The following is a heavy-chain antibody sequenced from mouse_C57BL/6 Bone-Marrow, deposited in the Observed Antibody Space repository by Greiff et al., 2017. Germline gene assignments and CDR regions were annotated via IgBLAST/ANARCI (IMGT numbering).Heavy chain of an antibody. CDR2: SRNKANDYTT. V-gene: IGHV7-1*01. CDR3: ARDADGYSFAY. Sequence: EVKLMESGGGLVQSGRSLRLSCATSGFTFSDFYMEWVRQAPGKGLEWIAASRNKANDYTTEYSASVKGRFIVSRDTSPSILYLQMNALRAEVTAIYYCARDADGYSFAYWGQGTLVTVSA. CDR1: GFTFSDFY. J-gene: IGHJ3*01. D-gene: IGHD2-3*01.